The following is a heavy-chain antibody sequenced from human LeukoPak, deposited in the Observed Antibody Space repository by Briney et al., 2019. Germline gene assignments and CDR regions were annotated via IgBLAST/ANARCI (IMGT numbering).Heavy chain of an antibody. J-gene: IGHJ4*02. D-gene: IGHD3-9*01. Sequence: ASVTVSCKVSGYTLTESSMHWVRQAPGKGLEWMGGFDPEDGETFYAQKFQGRVTMTEDTSTDTAYMELSSLRSDDTAVYYCAKLLEPEPSPYDILTGYYPIFDYWGQGTLVTVSS. CDR2: FDPEDGET. CDR3: AKLLEPEPSPYDILTGYYPIFDY. CDR1: GYTLTESS. V-gene: IGHV1-24*01.